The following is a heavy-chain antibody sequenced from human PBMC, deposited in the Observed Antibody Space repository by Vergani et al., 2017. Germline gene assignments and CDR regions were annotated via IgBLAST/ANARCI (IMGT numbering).Heavy chain of an antibody. V-gene: IGHV4-59*01. CDR3: ARVGPVVPAAMDYDAFDI. J-gene: IGHJ3*02. CDR2: IYYSGST. Sequence: QVQLQESGPGLVKPSETLSLTCTVSGGSISSYYWSWIRQPPGKGLEWIGYIYYSGSTNYNPSHKSRVTISVDTSKNQFSLKLSSVTAADTAVYYCARVGPVVPAAMDYDAFDIWGQGTMVTVSS. D-gene: IGHD2-2*01. CDR1: GGSISSYY.